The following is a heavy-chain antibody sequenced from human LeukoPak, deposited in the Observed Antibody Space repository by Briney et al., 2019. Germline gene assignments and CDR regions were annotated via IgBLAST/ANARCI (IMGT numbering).Heavy chain of an antibody. D-gene: IGHD2-2*01. CDR1: GFTFSNAW. CDR3: TTEGSSTSFTPFDY. CDR2: IKSKTDGGTT. V-gene: IGHV3-15*01. J-gene: IGHJ4*01. Sequence: GGSLRLSCAASGFTFSNAWMSWVRQAPGKGLEWVGRIKSKTDGGTTDYAAPVKGRFTISRDDSKNTLYLQMNSLKTEDTAVYYCTTEGSSTSFTPFDYWGQASLVSVSS.